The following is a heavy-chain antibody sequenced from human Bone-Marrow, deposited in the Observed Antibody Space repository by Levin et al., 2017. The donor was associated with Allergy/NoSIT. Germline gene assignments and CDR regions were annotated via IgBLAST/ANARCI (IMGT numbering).Heavy chain of an antibody. CDR3: ASYRDIVVVPAATGLDY. V-gene: IGHV3-21*01. Sequence: GESLKISCAASGFTFSSYSMNWVRQAPGKGLEWVSSISSSSSYIYYADSVKGRFTISRDNAKNSLYLQMNSLRAEDTAVYYCASYRDIVVVPAATGLDYWGQGTLVTVSS. D-gene: IGHD2-2*01. J-gene: IGHJ4*02. CDR2: ISSSSSYI. CDR1: GFTFSSYS.